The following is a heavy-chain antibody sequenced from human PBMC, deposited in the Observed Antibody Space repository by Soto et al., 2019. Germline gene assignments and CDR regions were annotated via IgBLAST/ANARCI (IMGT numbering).Heavy chain of an antibody. V-gene: IGHV3-30*18. Sequence: PGGSLRLSCAASGFTFSSYGMHWVRQAPGKGLEWVAVISYDGSNKYYADSVKGRFTISRDNSKNTLYLQMNSLRAEDTAVYYCAKVFVVNKGIYYDSSGRINDAFDIWGQGTMVTVSS. CDR1: GFTFSSYG. CDR3: AKVFVVNKGIYYDSSGRINDAFDI. J-gene: IGHJ3*02. D-gene: IGHD3-22*01. CDR2: ISYDGSNK.